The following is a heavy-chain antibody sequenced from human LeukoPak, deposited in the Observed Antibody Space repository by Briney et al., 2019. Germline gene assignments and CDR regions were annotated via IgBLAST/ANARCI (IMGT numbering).Heavy chain of an antibody. V-gene: IGHV3-73*01. CDR1: GFTFSASA. CDR2: IRSKPHNYAT. Sequence: PGGSLRLSCAASGFTFSASAMHWVRQASGKGLEWVGRIRSKPHNYATAYAASVKGRFTLSRDDSENTAFLQMNSLRTEDTAIYYCTPVVVEMVFTNPYWGQGTLVTISS. CDR3: TPVVVEMVFTNPY. D-gene: IGHD5/OR15-5a*01. J-gene: IGHJ4*02.